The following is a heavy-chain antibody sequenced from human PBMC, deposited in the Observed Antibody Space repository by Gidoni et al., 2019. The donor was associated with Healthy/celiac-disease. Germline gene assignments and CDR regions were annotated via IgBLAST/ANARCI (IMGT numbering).Heavy chain of an antibody. CDR2: ISYDVSNQ. V-gene: IGHV3-30*18. CDR1: GFTFSRYG. J-gene: IGHJ6*02. Sequence: QVQLVESGGGVVQPGRSLRICCAASGFTFSRYGMHWVRQAPGKGLEWVAVISYDVSNQYYADSVKGRFTISRDNSKNTLYLQMNSLRAEDTAVYYCAKDEGLVVVTALTYGMDVWGQGPTVTVSS. D-gene: IGHD2-21*02. CDR3: AKDEGLVVVTALTYGMDV.